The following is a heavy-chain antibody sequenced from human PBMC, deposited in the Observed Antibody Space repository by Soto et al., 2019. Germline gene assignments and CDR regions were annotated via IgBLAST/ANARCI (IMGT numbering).Heavy chain of an antibody. J-gene: IGHJ6*02. CDR2: ISYDGSNK. D-gene: IGHD6-13*01. CDR1: GFTFSSYG. Sequence: QVQLVESGGGVVQPGRSLRLSCAASGFTFSSYGMHWVRQAPGKGLEWVAVISYDGSNKYYADSVKGRFTISRDNSKNTLDLHMNSLRADDTAVYYCPSGIAADCLIDYYGMDLWGQGTTVTVAS. CDR3: PSGIAADCLIDYYGMDL. V-gene: IGHV3-30*03.